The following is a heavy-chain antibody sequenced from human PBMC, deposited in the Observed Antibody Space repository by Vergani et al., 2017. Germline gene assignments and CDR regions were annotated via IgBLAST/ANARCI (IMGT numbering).Heavy chain of an antibody. D-gene: IGHD3-10*01. V-gene: IGHV3-23*01. J-gene: IGHJ4*02. CDR3: AKQDFVSGNYLFDY. CDR2: ISGSGVSA. CDR1: EFTFSNYA. Sequence: EVQLLESGGGLVQPGGSLRLTCAASEFTFSNYAMNWVRQAPGKGLEWVSGISGSGVSAYYTDSVEGRFTISRDNSKNMLFLQMNNLRTEDTAIYYCAKQDFVSGNYLFDYWGQGTLVTVSS.